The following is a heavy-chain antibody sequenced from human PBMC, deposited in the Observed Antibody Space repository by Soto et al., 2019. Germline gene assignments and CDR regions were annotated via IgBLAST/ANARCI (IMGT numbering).Heavy chain of an antibody. CDR1: GGTFSSYA. CDR3: ARNDVRHGWYDY. V-gene: IGHV1-69*13. CDR2: IIPTFGTA. J-gene: IGHJ4*02. D-gene: IGHD6-19*01. Sequence: GASVKVSCKASGGTFSSYAISWVRQAPGQGLEWMGGIIPTFGTANYAQKFQGRVTITADESTSTAYMELSSLRSEDTAVYYCARNDVRHGWYDYWGQGTLVPVSS.